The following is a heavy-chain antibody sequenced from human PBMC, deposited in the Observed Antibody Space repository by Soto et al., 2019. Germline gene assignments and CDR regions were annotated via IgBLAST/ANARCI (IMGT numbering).Heavy chain of an antibody. CDR1: GGTLSSYA. CDR3: ASSWRSSDYYDSSGSLNLDWFDP. D-gene: IGHD3-22*01. CDR2: IIPIFGTA. Sequence: SVKVSCKASGGTLSSYAISWVRQAPGQGLEWMGGIIPIFGTANYAQKFQGRVTITADESTSTAYMELSSLRSEDTAVYYCASSWRSSDYYDSSGSLNLDWFDPWGQGTLVTSPQ. J-gene: IGHJ5*02. V-gene: IGHV1-69*13.